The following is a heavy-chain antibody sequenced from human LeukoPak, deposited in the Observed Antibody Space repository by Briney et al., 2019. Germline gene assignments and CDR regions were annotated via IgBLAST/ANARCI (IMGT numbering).Heavy chain of an antibody. CDR3: AREEYDYVWGSYPRGDY. CDR1: GGTFSSYA. D-gene: IGHD3-16*02. CDR2: IIPIFGTA. J-gene: IGHJ4*02. V-gene: IGHV1-69*06. Sequence: SVKVSCKASGGTFSSYAISWVRQAPGQGLEWMGGIIPIFGTANYAQKFQGRVTITADKSTSTAYMELRSLRSDDTAVYYCAREEYDYVWGSYPRGDYWGQGTLVTVSS.